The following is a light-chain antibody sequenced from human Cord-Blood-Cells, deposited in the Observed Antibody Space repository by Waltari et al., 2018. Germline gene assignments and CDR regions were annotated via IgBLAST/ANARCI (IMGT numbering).Light chain of an antibody. CDR2: DAS. CDR1: QSVSSY. J-gene: IGKJ1*01. CDR3: QRRSNWT. V-gene: IGKV3-11*01. Sequence: EIVLTHSPATPSLSPGERATLSCRASQSVSSYLAWYQQKPGQATRLLIYDASNRATGIPARFSGSVSGTDFTLTISSLEPEDFAVYYCQRRSNWTFGQGTKLEIK.